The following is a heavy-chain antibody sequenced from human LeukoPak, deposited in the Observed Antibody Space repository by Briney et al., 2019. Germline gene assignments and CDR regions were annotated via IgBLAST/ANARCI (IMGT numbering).Heavy chain of an antibody. D-gene: IGHD3-3*01. Sequence: SETLSLTCTVSGYSISSGYYWGWIRQPPGKGLEGIGIIYHSGSTYYNPSLKSRVTISVDTSKNQFSLKLSSVTAADTAVYYCARGHDFWSGLNWFDPWGQGTLVTVSS. J-gene: IGHJ5*02. V-gene: IGHV4-38-2*02. CDR2: IYHSGST. CDR1: GYSISSGYY. CDR3: ARGHDFWSGLNWFDP.